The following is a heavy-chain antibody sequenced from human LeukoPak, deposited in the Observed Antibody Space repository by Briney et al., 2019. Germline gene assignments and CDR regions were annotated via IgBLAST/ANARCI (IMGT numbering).Heavy chain of an antibody. V-gene: IGHV4-39*01. J-gene: IGHJ3*02. CDR3: ARRGARITIFGVVIPDAFDI. Sequence: PSETLSLTCTVSGGSISSSSYYWGWIRQPPGKGLEWIGSIYYSGSTYYNPSLKSRVTISVDTSKNQFSLKLSSVTAADTAVYYCARRGARITIFGVVIPDAFDIWGQGTMVTVSS. CDR1: GGSISSSSYY. D-gene: IGHD3-3*01. CDR2: IYYSGST.